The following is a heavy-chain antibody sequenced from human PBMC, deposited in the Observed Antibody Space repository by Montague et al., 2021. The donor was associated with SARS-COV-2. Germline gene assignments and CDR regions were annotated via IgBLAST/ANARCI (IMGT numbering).Heavy chain of an antibody. J-gene: IGHJ4*02. V-gene: IGHV4-34*01. CDR1: GGSLSGYY. Sequence: SETLSLTCAVYGGSLSGYYWSWIRQPPGEGLEWIAEISHSGSTSYNPSLKSRVTISVDASKNQFSLKLSSATAADTAIYYCARKGSGRSDLAYWGQGTPVTVSS. CDR2: ISHSGST. CDR3: ARKGSGRSDLAY. D-gene: IGHD1-26*01.